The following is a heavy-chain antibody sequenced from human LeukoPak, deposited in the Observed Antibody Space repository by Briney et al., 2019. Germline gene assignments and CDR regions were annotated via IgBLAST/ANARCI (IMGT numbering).Heavy chain of an antibody. D-gene: IGHD5-18*01. V-gene: IGHV1-46*01. CDR1: GYTFTSHY. CDR2: INPSGGST. J-gene: IGHJ4*02. CDR3: ARDPPFVDTAMVTPGSDY. Sequence: ASVKVSCKASGYTFTSHYMHWVRQAPGQGLEWMGIINPSGGSTSYAQKFQGRVTMTRDTSTSTVYMELSSLRSEDTAVYYCARDPPFVDTAMVTPGSDYWGQGTLVTVSS.